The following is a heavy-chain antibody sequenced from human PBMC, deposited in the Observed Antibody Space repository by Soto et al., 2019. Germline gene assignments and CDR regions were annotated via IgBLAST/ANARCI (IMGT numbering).Heavy chain of an antibody. J-gene: IGHJ4*02. Sequence: EVQLVESGGGLVQPGGSLRVSCAASGFTFRSHRIHWVRQAPGKGLEWVSRIDTDGGGTSYADSVKGRFTISTDNAENTVYRQMNGLRVEDTAVYYCATVFDVWGQGTLVTVSS. CDR3: ATVFDV. CDR1: GFTFRSHR. D-gene: IGHD4-17*01. CDR2: IDTDGGGT. V-gene: IGHV3-74*01.